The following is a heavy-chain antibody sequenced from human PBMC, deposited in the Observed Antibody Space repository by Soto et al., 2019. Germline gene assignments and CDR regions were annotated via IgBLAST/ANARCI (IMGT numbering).Heavy chain of an antibody. V-gene: IGHV1-3*01. CDR3: ARAAITIFGVVIPHFDY. Sequence: ASVKVSCKASGYTFTSYAMHWVRQAPGQRLEWMGWINAGNGNTKYSQKFQGRVTITRDTSASTAYMELSSLRSEDTAVYYCARAAITIFGVVIPHFDYWGQGTLVTVS. D-gene: IGHD3-3*01. CDR1: GYTFTSYA. J-gene: IGHJ4*02. CDR2: INAGNGNT.